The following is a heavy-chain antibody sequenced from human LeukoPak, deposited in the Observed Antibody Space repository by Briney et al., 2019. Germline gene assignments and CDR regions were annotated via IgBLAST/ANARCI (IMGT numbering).Heavy chain of an antibody. CDR3: AGGLQSGYMDV. D-gene: IGHD5-24*01. Sequence: GRSLTLSCAASGCTFSSYGIHWVRQPQAKGLEWVAVIWYDGSNKYYAVSVKGRFTISRDNSKNTLYLQMNSLRAEDTAVYFCAGGLQSGYMDVWGKGTAVTVSS. CDR2: IWYDGSNK. V-gene: IGHV3-33*01. CDR1: GCTFSSYG. J-gene: IGHJ6*03.